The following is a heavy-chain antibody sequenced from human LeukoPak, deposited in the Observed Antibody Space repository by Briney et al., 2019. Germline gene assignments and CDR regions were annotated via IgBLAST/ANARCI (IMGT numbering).Heavy chain of an antibody. CDR2: ISYDGSNK. V-gene: IGHV3-30*18. J-gene: IGHJ6*02. CDR1: GFTFSSYG. Sequence: PGGSLRLSCAASGFTFSSYGMHWVRQAPGKGLEWVAVISYDGSNKYYADSVRGRFTISRDNSKNTLYLQMNSLRAEDTAVYYCAKDYGGNYYYYYGMDVWGQGTTVTVSS. CDR3: AKDYGGNYYYYYGMDV. D-gene: IGHD4-23*01.